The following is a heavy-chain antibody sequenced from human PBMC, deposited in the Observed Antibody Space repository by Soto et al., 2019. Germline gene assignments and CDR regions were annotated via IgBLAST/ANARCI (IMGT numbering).Heavy chain of an antibody. CDR3: ARYPLGYSSSVDY. V-gene: IGHV4-39*01. D-gene: IGHD6-19*01. CDR2: IYYSGST. CDR1: GGSISSSSYY. J-gene: IGHJ4*02. Sequence: QLQLQESGPGLVKPSETLSLTCTVSGGSISSSSYYWGWIRQPPGKGLEWIGSIYYSGSTYYNPSLKSRVTISVDTSKNQFSLKLSSVTAADTAVYYCARYPLGYSSSVDYWGQGTLVTVSS.